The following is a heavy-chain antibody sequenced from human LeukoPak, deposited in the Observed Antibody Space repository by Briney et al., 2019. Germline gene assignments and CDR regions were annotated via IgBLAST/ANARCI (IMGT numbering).Heavy chain of an antibody. CDR1: GGFISSGNYY. D-gene: IGHD1-7*01. V-gene: IGHV4-61*02. CDR2: IYTTGST. Sequence: PSQTLSLTCTVSGGFISSGNYYWSWIRQPAGKGLEWIGRIYTTGSTNYNPSLKSRVTISVDTSKNQFSLKLRSVTAADTAVYYCARELVALPSGILSWFDPWGQGTLVTVSS. CDR3: ARELVALPSGILSWFDP. J-gene: IGHJ5*02.